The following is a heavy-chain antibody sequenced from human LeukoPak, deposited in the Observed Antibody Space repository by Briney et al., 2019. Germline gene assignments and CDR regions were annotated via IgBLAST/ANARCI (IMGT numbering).Heavy chain of an antibody. Sequence: GGSLRLSCAASGFSFSGHAMSWIRQAPGTGLEWVSAISGSGGGTYYADSVKGRFTISRDNSKNTLYLQMNSLRAEDTAVYFCVRGYSFGPYGMDVWGQGTTVTVSS. CDR2: ISGSGGGT. CDR1: GFSFSGHA. J-gene: IGHJ6*02. CDR3: VRGYSFGPYGMDV. V-gene: IGHV3-23*01. D-gene: IGHD2-15*01.